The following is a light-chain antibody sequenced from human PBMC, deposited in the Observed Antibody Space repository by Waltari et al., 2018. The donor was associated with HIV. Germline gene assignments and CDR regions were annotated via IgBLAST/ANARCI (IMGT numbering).Light chain of an antibody. Sequence: QSVLTQPPSASGTPGQRVTISCSRSGANIASNYVYWYQQLPGTAPKLLIYRNNQRPSGVPDRFSGSKSGTSASLAISGLRAEDEADYYCEAWDDSLSGLVFGGGTKVTVL. V-gene: IGLV1-47*01. J-gene: IGLJ3*02. CDR2: RNN. CDR3: EAWDDSLSGLV. CDR1: GANIASNY.